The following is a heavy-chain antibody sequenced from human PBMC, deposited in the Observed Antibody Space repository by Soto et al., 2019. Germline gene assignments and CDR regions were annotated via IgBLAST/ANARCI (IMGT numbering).Heavy chain of an antibody. CDR2: IYWDEGK. CDR3: AHRVLRTVFGLVTTTAIYFAF. V-gene: IGHV2-5*02. D-gene: IGHD3-3*01. J-gene: IGHJ4*02. CDR1: GFSLTTTGVG. Sequence: QITLNESGPTVVRPTETLTLTCRVSGFSLTTTGVGGGWIRQSPGKAPEWLALIYWDEGKRYSASLKSRLTIIKDTSNNQVVLTVSDLDPTDTATYYCAHRVLRTVFGLVTTTAIYFAFWGQGTPVAVSS.